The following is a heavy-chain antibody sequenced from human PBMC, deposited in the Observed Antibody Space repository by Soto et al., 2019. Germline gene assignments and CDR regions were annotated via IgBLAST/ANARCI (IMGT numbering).Heavy chain of an antibody. J-gene: IGHJ4*02. CDR3: ATHNHYYDSRSFDY. D-gene: IGHD3-22*01. V-gene: IGHV4-59*01. CDR2: IYYSGST. Sequence: QVQLQESGPGLVKPSETLSLTCTVSGGSISSYYWSWFRQPPGKGLEWIGYIYYSGSTNYNPPLNSRVTISVDTSKNQFSLKLSSVTAADTAVYYCATHNHYYDSRSFDYWGQGTLVTVSS. CDR1: GGSISSYY.